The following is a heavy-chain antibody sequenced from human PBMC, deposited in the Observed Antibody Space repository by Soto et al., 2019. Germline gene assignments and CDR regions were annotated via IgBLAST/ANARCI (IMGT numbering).Heavy chain of an antibody. J-gene: IGHJ4*02. D-gene: IGHD2-15*01. CDR2: IKEEGSEK. CDR3: SRDVVVGAKALNY. V-gene: IGHV3-7*01. CDR1: GFTFSRYW. Sequence: EVQLVESGGGLVQPGGSLRLSCAASGFTFSRYWMTWVRQAPGKGLEWVANIKEEGSEKHYVDSARGRFTISRDNAKNSLYLQMNSLRVEDTAVYFCSRDVVVGAKALNYWGQGTLVTVSS.